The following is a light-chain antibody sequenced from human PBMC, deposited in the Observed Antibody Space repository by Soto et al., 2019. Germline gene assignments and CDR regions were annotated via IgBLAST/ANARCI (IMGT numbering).Light chain of an antibody. V-gene: IGKV3-20*01. CDR2: GAS. CDR3: QQYGSSGT. Sequence: EIVMTQSPDTLYVSPGEGATLSFRASQSVRTKLAWYQQKAGQAPRLLIYGASNRATGIPDRFSGSGSGTDFTLTISRLEPEDFAVYYCQQYGSSGTFGQGTKVDIK. CDR1: QSVRTK. J-gene: IGKJ1*01.